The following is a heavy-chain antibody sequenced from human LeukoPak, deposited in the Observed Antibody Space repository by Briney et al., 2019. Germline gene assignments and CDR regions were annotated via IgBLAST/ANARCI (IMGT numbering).Heavy chain of an antibody. CDR3: ARESGYSGYDYTFDY. D-gene: IGHD5-12*01. V-gene: IGHV3-48*02. CDR2: ISSSSSSTI. CDR1: GFTFSSYS. J-gene: IGHJ4*02. Sequence: GGSLRLSCAASGFTFSSYSMNWVRQAPGKGLEWVSYISSSSSSTIYYADSVKGRFTISRDNAKNSLYLQMNSLRDEDTAVYYCARESGYSGYDYTFDYWGQGTLVTVSS.